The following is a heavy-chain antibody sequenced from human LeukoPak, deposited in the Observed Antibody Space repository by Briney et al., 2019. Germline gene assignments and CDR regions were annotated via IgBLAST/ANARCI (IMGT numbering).Heavy chain of an antibody. Sequence: PSETLSLTCTVSGGSISSYYWSWIRQPAGKGLEWIGRIYTSGSTNYNPSLKSRVTMSVDTSKNQFSLKLSSVTAADTAVYYCAGDPGYCSGGSCYSVVDIWGQGTMVTVSS. V-gene: IGHV4-4*07. CDR3: AGDPGYCSGGSCYSVVDI. D-gene: IGHD2-15*01. CDR2: IYTSGST. CDR1: GGSISSYY. J-gene: IGHJ3*02.